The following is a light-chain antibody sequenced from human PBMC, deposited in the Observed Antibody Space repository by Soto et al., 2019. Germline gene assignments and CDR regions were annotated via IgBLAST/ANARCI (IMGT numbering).Light chain of an antibody. Sequence: QSVLTQPPSASGSPGQSVTISCTGTSSDVGGYNYVSWYQQYPGKAPKLMIYEVNKRPSGVPDRFSGSKSGNTASLTVSGLQAEDEADYYCSSYAGSNNFVVFGGGTKGTVL. CDR1: SSDVGGYNY. J-gene: IGLJ2*01. V-gene: IGLV2-8*01. CDR2: EVN. CDR3: SSYAGSNNFVV.